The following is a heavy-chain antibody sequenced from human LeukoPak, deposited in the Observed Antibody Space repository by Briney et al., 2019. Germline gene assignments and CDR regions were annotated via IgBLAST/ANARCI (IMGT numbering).Heavy chain of an antibody. CDR2: FDPEDGET. CDR1: GYTLTELS. CDR3: ATLPGYCSSTSCYNWFDP. Sequence: ASVKASCKVSGYTLTELSMHWVRQAPGKGLEWMGGFDPEDGETIYAQKFQGRVTMTEDTSTDTAYMELSSLRSEDTAVYYCATLPGYCSSTSCYNWFDPWGQGTLVTVSS. D-gene: IGHD2-2*03. J-gene: IGHJ5*02. V-gene: IGHV1-24*01.